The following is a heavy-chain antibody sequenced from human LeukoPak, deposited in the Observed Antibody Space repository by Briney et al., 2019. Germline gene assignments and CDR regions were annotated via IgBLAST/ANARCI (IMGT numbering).Heavy chain of an antibody. V-gene: IGHV1-8*01. J-gene: IGHJ4*02. CDR2: MNPNSGNT. CDR3: ARPYFYDSSGYSFDF. D-gene: IGHD3-22*01. Sequence: ASVRVSCKASGYTFTAYDINWERQAAGQGLEWMGWMNPNSGNTGYAQKFQGRVTMTRDTSIDTAYMYLSSLRSEDTAVYYCARPYFYDSSGYSFDFWGQGTLVTVSS. CDR1: GYTFTAYD.